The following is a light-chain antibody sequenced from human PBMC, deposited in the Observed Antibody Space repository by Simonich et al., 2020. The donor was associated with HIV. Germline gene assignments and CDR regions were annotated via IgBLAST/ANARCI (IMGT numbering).Light chain of an antibody. Sequence: QSVLTQPPSASGTPGQRVTISCSGSNSNIGSNTVNWYQQLPGTAPKLLIYSKNQRPSGVPDRFSGSKSGTSASLAISGLQSEDEADYYCAAWDDSLNGSWVFGGGTKLTVL. CDR2: SKN. CDR1: NSNIGSNT. V-gene: IGLV1-44*01. J-gene: IGLJ3*02. CDR3: AAWDDSLNGSWV.